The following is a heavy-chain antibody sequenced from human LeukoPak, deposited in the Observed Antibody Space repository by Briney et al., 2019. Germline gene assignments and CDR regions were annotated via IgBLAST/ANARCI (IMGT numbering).Heavy chain of an antibody. CDR2: ISSSSSYI. V-gene: IGHV3-21*01. D-gene: IGHD2-2*01. CDR1: GFTFSSYS. J-gene: IGHJ4*02. Sequence: GGSLRLSCAASGFTFSSYSMNWVRQAPGKGLEWVSSISSSSSYIYYADSVKGRFTISRDNAKNSLYLQMNSLRAEDTAVYYCARDPREGVVPAQFVFWGQGTLVTVSS. CDR3: ARDPREGVVPAQFVF.